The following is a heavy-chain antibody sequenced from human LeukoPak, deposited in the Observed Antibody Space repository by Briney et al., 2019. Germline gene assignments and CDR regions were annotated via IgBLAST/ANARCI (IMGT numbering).Heavy chain of an antibody. CDR1: GGSISSYY. D-gene: IGHD2-21*02. V-gene: IGHV4-59*08. CDR3: ARLGGGDEPPFDY. CDR2: IYYSGST. Sequence: SETLSLTCTVSGGSISSYYWSWIRQPPGKGLEWIGYIYYSGSTNYNPSLKGRVTISVDTSKNQFSLKLSSVTAADTAVYYCARLGGGDEPPFDYWGQGTLVTVSS. J-gene: IGHJ4*02.